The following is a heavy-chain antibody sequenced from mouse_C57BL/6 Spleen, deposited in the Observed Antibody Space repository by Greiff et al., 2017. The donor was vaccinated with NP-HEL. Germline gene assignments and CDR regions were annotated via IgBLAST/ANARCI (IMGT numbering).Heavy chain of an antibody. CDR3: ARVYYGSSSWYFDV. CDR2: INYDGSST. J-gene: IGHJ1*03. D-gene: IGHD1-1*01. V-gene: IGHV5-16*01. CDR1: GFTFSDYY. Sequence: EVKLVESEGGLVQPGSSMKLSCTASGFTFSDYYMAWVRQVPEKGLEWVANINYDGSSTYYLDSLQSRFIISRDNAKNILYLQMSSLKSEDTATYYCARVYYGSSSWYFDVWGTGTTVTVSS.